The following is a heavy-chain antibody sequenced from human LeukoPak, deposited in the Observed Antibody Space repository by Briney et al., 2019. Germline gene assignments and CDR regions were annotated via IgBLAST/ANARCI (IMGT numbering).Heavy chain of an antibody. J-gene: IGHJ4*02. V-gene: IGHV3-9*03. D-gene: IGHD3-9*01. CDR3: AKDNDDILTGLFDY. CDR1: GFTFDDYA. CDR2: ISWNSGSI. Sequence: GGSLRLSCAASGFTFDDYAMHWVRQAPGKGLEWVSGISWNSGSIGYADSVKGRFTISRDNAKNSLYLRMNSLRAEDMALYYCAKDNDDILTGLFDYWGQGTLVTVSS.